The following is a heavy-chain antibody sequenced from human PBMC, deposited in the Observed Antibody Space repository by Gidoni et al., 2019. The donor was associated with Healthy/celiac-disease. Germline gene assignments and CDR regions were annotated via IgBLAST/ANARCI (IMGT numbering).Heavy chain of an antibody. V-gene: IGHV1-8*03. CDR3: AIVPRGFGEPPYGMDV. D-gene: IGHD3-10*01. J-gene: IGHJ6*02. CDR1: GYTFTSYD. CDR2: MNPNSGNT. Sequence: QVQLVQSGAEVKKPGASVKVSCKASGYTFTSYDINWVRQATGQGLEWMGWMNPNSGNTGYAQKFQGRVTITRNTSISTAYMELSSLRSEDTAVYYCAIVPRGFGEPPYGMDVWGQGTTVTVSS.